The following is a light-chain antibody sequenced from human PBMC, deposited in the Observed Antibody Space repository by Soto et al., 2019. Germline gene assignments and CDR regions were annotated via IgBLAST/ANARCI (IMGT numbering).Light chain of an antibody. Sequence: EIVMTQSPLSLPVTPGEPASISCRSSQSLLHSNGYNYLVWYRQKPGQPPQLLIYWASARESGVPERFSGSGSGTDFTLTIDNLQAEDVAVYYCQQYLDTPITFGQGTRLEI. CDR2: WAS. J-gene: IGKJ5*01. V-gene: IGKV2-28*01. CDR1: QSLLHSNGYNY. CDR3: QQYLDTPIT.